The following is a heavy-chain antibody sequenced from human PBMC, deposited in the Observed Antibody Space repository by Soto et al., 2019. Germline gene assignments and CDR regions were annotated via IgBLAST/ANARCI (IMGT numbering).Heavy chain of an antibody. D-gene: IGHD3-3*01. CDR3: VGPFGVVPYGAFEV. J-gene: IGHJ3*01. CDR1: GVTFSSYN. CDR2: IVPFLGTI. V-gene: IGHV1-69*08. Sequence: QVQLVQSGAELKRPGSSVKFSCKASGVTFSSYNIYWVRQAPGQGLEWMGRIVPFLGTIDHAQTFQDRVTISADKSTSTAYMELTSLRSDDTAMYYCVGPFGVVPYGAFEVWGQGTMLIVSS.